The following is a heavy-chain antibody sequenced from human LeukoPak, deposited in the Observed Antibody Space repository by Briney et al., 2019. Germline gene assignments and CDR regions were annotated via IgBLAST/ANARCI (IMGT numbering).Heavy chain of an antibody. V-gene: IGHV1-69*13. CDR2: IIPIFGTA. CDR3: ASTSGYSDAFDI. J-gene: IGHJ3*02. Sequence: GASVKVSGKASGGTFSSYAISWVRQAPGQGLEWMGGIIPIFGTANYAQKFQGRVTITADESTSTAYMELSSLRSEDTAVYYCASTSGYSDAFDIWGQGTMVTVSS. D-gene: IGHD2-2*03. CDR1: GGTFSSYA.